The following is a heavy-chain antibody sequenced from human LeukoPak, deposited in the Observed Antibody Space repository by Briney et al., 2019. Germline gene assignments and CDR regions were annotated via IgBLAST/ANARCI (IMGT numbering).Heavy chain of an antibody. D-gene: IGHD3-22*01. CDR1: GFTFSSYS. CDR2: ISSSSGTT. CDR3: VSDYYDSSGYYRPGGY. J-gene: IGHJ4*02. Sequence: GGSLRLSCASSGFTFSSYSMNWVRQGPGKGLEWVSYISSSSGTTYYADSVKGRFTISRDNAEKSLYLQMNSLRAEDTAVYYCVSDYYDSSGYYRPGGYWGQGTLVTVSS. V-gene: IGHV3-48*01.